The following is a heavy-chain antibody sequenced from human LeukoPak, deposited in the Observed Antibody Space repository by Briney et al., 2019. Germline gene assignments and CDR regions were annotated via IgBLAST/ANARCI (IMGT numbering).Heavy chain of an antibody. J-gene: IGHJ6*03. CDR1: GGSTSSYY. Sequence: SQTLSLTCTVSGGSTSSYYWSWIRQPPGKGLEWIGYIYTSGSTNYNPSLKSRVTISVDTSKNQFSLKLSSVTAADTAVYYCARGVLEWLYDYYYYYMDVWGKGTTVTVSS. V-gene: IGHV4-4*09. D-gene: IGHD3-3*01. CDR2: IYTSGST. CDR3: ARGVLEWLYDYYYYYMDV.